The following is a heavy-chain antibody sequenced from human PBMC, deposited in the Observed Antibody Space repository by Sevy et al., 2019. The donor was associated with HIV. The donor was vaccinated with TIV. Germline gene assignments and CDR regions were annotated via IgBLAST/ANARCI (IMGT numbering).Heavy chain of an antibody. D-gene: IGHD2-8*01. CDR1: GFAFYEYS. Sequence: GGSLRLSCAASGFAFYEYSMSWIRQAPGKGLEWVATLSFGCGKINYADSVKGRFTISSDNSKSSFYLQMDNLRVEDTALYYCAREGCSRPHDYWGQGTRVTVSS. CDR3: AREGCSRPHDY. J-gene: IGHJ4*02. V-gene: IGHV3-23*01. CDR2: LSFGCGKI.